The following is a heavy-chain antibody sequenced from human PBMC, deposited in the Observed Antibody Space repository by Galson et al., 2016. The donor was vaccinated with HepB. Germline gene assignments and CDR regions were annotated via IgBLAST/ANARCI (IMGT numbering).Heavy chain of an antibody. CDR2: IITILGSA. J-gene: IGHJ6*02. Sequence: SVKVSCKASGGTMSSYGVSWVRQAPGQGLEWMGGIITILGSANYAQKFQGRVTITADESTRTAYMELSSLRSEDTAVYYCARGRALGFGEGTPYYGMDVWGQGTTITVSS. V-gene: IGHV1-69*13. CDR1: GGTMSSYG. D-gene: IGHD3-10*01. CDR3: ARGRALGFGEGTPYYGMDV.